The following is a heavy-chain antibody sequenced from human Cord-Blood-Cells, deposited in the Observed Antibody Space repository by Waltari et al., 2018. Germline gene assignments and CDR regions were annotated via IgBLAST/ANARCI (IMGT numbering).Heavy chain of an antibody. CDR3: ARRAGIAARNWFDP. CDR1: GGSISSSSYY. V-gene: IGHV4-39*01. D-gene: IGHD6-6*01. J-gene: IGHJ5*02. CDR2: IYYSAST. Sequence: QLQLQESGPGLVKPSETLSLTCTVSGGSISSSSYYWGWIRQPPGKGLEWIGSIYYSASTYYNPSLKSRVTIPVDTSKNQFSLKLSSVTAADTAVYYCARRAGIAARNWFDPWGQGTLVTVSS.